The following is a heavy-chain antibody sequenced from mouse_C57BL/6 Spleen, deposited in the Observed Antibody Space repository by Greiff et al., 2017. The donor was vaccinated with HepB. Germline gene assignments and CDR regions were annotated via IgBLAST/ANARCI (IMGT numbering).Heavy chain of an antibody. Sequence: QVQLQQPGAELVMPGASVKLSCKASGYTFTSYWMHWVKQRPGQGLEWIGEIDPSDSYTNYNQKFKGKSTLTVDKSSSTAYMQLSSLTSEDSAVYYWARGLVRGYAMDYWGQGTSVTVSS. V-gene: IGHV1-69*01. CDR2: IDPSDSYT. D-gene: IGHD2-14*01. CDR1: GYTFTSYW. CDR3: ARGLVRGYAMDY. J-gene: IGHJ4*01.